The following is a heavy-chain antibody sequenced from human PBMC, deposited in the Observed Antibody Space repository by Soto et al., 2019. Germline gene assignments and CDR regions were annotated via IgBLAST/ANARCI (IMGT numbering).Heavy chain of an antibody. D-gene: IGHD2-15*01. Sequence: PGGSLRLSCAASGFTFSSYAMSWVRQAPGKGLEWVSAISGSGGSTYYADSVKGRFTISRDNSKNTLYLQMNSLRAEDTAVYYCAKGLGLRDIVVVVAAIGMDVWGQGTTVTVSS. J-gene: IGHJ6*02. CDR3: AKGLGLRDIVVVVAAIGMDV. CDR2: ISGSGGST. V-gene: IGHV3-23*01. CDR1: GFTFSSYA.